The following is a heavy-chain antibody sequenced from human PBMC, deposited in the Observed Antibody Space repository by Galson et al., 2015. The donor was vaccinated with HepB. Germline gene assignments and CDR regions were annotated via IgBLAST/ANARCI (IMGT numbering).Heavy chain of an antibody. CDR2: VYWDGDK. D-gene: IGHD3-10*01. J-gene: IGHJ5*02. V-gene: IGHV2-5*02. CDR1: GFSLNTGGEG. Sequence: PALVKPTQTLTLTCTFSGFSLNTGGEGVGWVRQPPGKALEWLTIVYWDGDKRFSPSLRSRLTLTKDPSKNQVFLTMTNMDPVYTATYFFIHRRWFPGIDTWGQGTLVTVSS. CDR3: IHRRWFPGIDT.